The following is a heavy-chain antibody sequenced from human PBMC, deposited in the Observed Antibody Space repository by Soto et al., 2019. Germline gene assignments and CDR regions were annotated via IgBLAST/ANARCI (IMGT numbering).Heavy chain of an antibody. J-gene: IGHJ5*02. CDR1: GYTLTRYC. Sequence: ASVQVSCKASGYTLTRYCIHWLRQAPGQGLEWMGIINPNSGSTSYAQKFQDRVTMTRDTSTSTVYMELSSLRSEDTAVYYCARDIVVAPTARGWFDPWGQGTLVTVSS. CDR2: INPNSGST. D-gene: IGHD2-2*01. CDR3: ARDIVVAPTARGWFDP. V-gene: IGHV1-46*01.